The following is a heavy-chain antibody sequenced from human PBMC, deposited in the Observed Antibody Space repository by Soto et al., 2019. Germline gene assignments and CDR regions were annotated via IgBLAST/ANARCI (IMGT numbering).Heavy chain of an antibody. CDR3: ARDPSEGRVGNWFES. J-gene: IGHJ5*01. CDR1: GLSFSNAW. Sequence: GGSLRLSCAASGLSFSNAWMNWVRQAPGKGLEWVSHITASGDVKHYADSVKGRFTISRDNAKNALFLQMNSLRAEATAVYYCARDPSEGRVGNWFESWGQGTLVTVSS. D-gene: IGHD2-2*01. V-gene: IGHV3-48*04. CDR2: ITASGDVK.